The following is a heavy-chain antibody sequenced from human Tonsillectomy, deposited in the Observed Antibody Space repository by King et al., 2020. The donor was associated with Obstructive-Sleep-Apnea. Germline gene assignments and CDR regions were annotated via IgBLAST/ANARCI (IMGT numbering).Heavy chain of an antibody. D-gene: IGHD4-23*01. V-gene: IGHV3-33*01. CDR2: IWYDGSKK. CDR1: GFTFSNYG. CDR3: ARAGTTVVQWGAEYFQH. Sequence: VQLVESGGGVVQPGRSLRLSCAASGFTFSNYGMHWVRQAPGKGLEWVAVIWYDGSKKYYADSVKGRLTISRDNSKKTLYLQMNSLRAEDTAVYYCARAGTTVVQWGAEYFQHWGQGTLVTVSS. J-gene: IGHJ1*01.